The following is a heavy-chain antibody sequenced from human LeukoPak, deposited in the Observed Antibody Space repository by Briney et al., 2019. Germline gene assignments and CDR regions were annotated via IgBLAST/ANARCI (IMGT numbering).Heavy chain of an antibody. D-gene: IGHD2-2*01. CDR3: AKVPYIVVVPAATYFDY. J-gene: IGHJ4*02. CDR1: GFTFSSYA. CDR2: ISGSGGST. Sequence: GGSLRLSCAASGFTFSSYAMSWVRQAPGKGLGWVSAISGSGGSTYYADSVKGRFTISRDNSKNTLYLQMNSLRAEDTAVYYCAKVPYIVVVPAATYFDYWGQGTLVIVSS. V-gene: IGHV3-23*01.